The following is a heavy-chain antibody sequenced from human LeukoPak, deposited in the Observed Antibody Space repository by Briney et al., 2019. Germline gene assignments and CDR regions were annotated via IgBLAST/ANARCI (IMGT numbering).Heavy chain of an antibody. CDR2: IYSGGRT. J-gene: IGHJ5*02. CDR3: ARDQLGGYCSSTRCYTSFNS. V-gene: IGHV3-53*01. Sequence: GGSLRLSCAASGFTVSSNYMSWVRQAPGKGLEWVSIIYSGGRTYYADSVKGRFTISRDNSRDTLYLQMNSLRAEDTAVYYCARDQLGGYCSSTRCYTSFNSWGQGTLVTVSS. D-gene: IGHD2-2*02. CDR1: GFTVSSNY.